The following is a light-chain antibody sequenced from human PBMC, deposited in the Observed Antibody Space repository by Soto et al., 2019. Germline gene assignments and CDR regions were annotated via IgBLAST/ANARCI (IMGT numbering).Light chain of an antibody. CDR1: QSVDSY. Sequence: EIVLTQSPATLSLSPGERATLSCRASQSVDSYLAWCRQKRGQAPRLLIYGASTRATGIPDRFSGSGSGTDFTLTINRLEPEDFAVYYCQQYGSSPLTFGGGTKVEIK. CDR2: GAS. V-gene: IGKV3-20*01. CDR3: QQYGSSPLT. J-gene: IGKJ4*01.